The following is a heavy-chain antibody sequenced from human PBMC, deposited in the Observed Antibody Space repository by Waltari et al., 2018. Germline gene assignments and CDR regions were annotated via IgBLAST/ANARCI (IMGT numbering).Heavy chain of an antibody. CDR3: ARIPSLYDFLRGMDV. CDR2: ISSSSSYI. V-gene: IGHV3-21*01. CDR1: GFTFSSYS. J-gene: IGHJ6*02. D-gene: IGHD3-3*01. Sequence: EVQLVESGGGLVKPGGSLRLSCAASGFTFSSYSMNWVRQAPGKGLEWVSSISSSSSYIYYADSVKGRFTISRDNAKNSLYLQMNSLRAEDTAVYYCARIPSLYDFLRGMDVWGQGTTVTVSS.